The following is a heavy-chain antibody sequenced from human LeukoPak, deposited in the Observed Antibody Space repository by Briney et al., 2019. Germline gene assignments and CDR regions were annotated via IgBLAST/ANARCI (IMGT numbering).Heavy chain of an antibody. Sequence: GASVKVSCKASGYTFTGYYMHWVRQAPGQGLEWMGIINPSGGSTSYAHKFQGRVTVTRDLSTSTVYMELSSLRSEDTAVYYCARNRKTTRRGGSYYYDSNGYYYFDYWGQGTLVTVSS. V-gene: IGHV1-46*01. J-gene: IGHJ4*02. CDR3: ARNRKTTRRGGSYYYDSNGYYYFDY. D-gene: IGHD3-22*01. CDR1: GYTFTGYY. CDR2: INPSGGST.